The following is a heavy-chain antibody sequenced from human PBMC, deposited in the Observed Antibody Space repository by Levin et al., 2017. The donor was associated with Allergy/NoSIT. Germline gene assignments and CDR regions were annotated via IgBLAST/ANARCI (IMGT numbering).Heavy chain of an antibody. Sequence: GESLKISCAASGFTFSSYGMHWVRQAPGKGLEWVAVISYDGSNKYYADSVKGRFTISRDNSKNTLYLQMNSLRAEDTAVYYCAKDRRAGWLQLNLYYYGMDVWGQGTTVTVSS. D-gene: IGHD5-24*01. J-gene: IGHJ6*02. CDR1: GFTFSSYG. V-gene: IGHV3-30*18. CDR2: ISYDGSNK. CDR3: AKDRRAGWLQLNLYYYGMDV.